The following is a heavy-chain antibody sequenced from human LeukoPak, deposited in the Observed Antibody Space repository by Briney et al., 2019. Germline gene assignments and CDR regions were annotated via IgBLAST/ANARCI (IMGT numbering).Heavy chain of an antibody. J-gene: IGHJ6*03. V-gene: IGHV4-38-2*01. Sequence: SETLSLTCDVSGYSISSGYYWGWIRQPPGKGLEWIGSIYHSGSTYYNPSLKSRVTISVDTSKNQFSLKLSSVTAADTAVYYCARQEGNYYYMDVWGKGTTVTVSS. CDR2: IYHSGST. D-gene: IGHD6-13*01. CDR3: ARQEGNYYYMDV. CDR1: GYSISSGYY.